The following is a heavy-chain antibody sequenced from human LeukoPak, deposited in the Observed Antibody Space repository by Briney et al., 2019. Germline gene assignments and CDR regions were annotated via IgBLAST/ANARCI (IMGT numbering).Heavy chain of an antibody. J-gene: IGHJ4*02. CDR3: ARLPSTYYYDSSGYPSYYFDY. V-gene: IGHV4-39*01. Sequence: PSETLSLTCTVSGGSISSSSYYWGWIRQPPGKGLEWIGSIYYSGSTYHNPSLKSRVTISVDTSKNQFSLKLSSVTAADTAVYYCARLPSTYYYDSSGYPSYYFDYWGQGTLVTVSS. CDR1: GGSISSSSYY. D-gene: IGHD3-22*01. CDR2: IYYSGST.